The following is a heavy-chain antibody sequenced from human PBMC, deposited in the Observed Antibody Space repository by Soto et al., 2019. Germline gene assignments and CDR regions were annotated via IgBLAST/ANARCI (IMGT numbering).Heavy chain of an antibody. V-gene: IGHV3-30-3*02. CDR2: ISYDGSKR. J-gene: IGHJ6*02. D-gene: IGHD3-22*01. CDR3: AKSYYYDSSGYYYWSYYYYYYGMDV. Sequence: GGSLRLSCAASGFTFSSYAMHWVRQAPGKGLEWVAVISYDGSKRYYGDSVQGRLTISRDNSKNTLYLQMNSLRAEDTAVYYCAKSYYYDSSGYYYWSYYYYYYGMDVWGQGTTVTVSS. CDR1: GFTFSSYA.